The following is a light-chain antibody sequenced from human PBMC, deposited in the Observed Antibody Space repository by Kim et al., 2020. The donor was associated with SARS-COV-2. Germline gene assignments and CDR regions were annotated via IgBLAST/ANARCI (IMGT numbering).Light chain of an antibody. CDR1: SSDVGGYNY. CDR3: SSYAGINNLV. Sequence: QSVTISCTGTSSDVGGYNYVSWYQQHPGKAPKLMIYEVSKLPSGFPDRFSGSKSGNTASLTVSGLQAEDEADYYCSSYAGINNLVFGGGTKLTVL. CDR2: EVS. J-gene: IGLJ2*01. V-gene: IGLV2-8*01.